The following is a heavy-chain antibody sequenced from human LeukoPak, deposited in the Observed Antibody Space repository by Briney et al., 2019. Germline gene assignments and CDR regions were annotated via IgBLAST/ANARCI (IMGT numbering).Heavy chain of an antibody. D-gene: IGHD4-17*01. V-gene: IGHV1-2*02. CDR1: GYTFTGYY. Sequence: ASVKVSCKASGYTFTGYYMHWVRQAPGQGLEWMGWINPNSGGTNYAQKLQGRVTMTRDTSISTAYMELSRLRSDDTAVYYCARGLTQNDYGDYWGQGTLVTVSS. CDR3: ARGLTQNDYGDY. CDR2: INPNSGGT. J-gene: IGHJ4*02.